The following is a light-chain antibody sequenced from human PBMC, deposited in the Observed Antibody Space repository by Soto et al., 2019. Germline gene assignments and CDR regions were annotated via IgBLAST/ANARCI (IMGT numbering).Light chain of an antibody. V-gene: IGKV1-33*01. CDR1: QDITNY. Sequence: DIQMTQSPSSLSASVGDRVTITCQASQDITNYLNWYQQKPGKAPKXXSYDASNLETGVPSRFSGSGSGTDFTFTISSLQPEDIATYYCQQYDNLPLTFGGGTKVDIK. CDR2: DAS. CDR3: QQYDNLPLT. J-gene: IGKJ4*01.